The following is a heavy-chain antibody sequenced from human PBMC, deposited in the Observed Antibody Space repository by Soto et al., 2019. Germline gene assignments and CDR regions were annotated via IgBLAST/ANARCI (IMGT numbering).Heavy chain of an antibody. CDR3: TSDTFGARDS. D-gene: IGHD2-15*01. CDR2: IDPYDTGI. Sequence: EVQLVESGGGLVQPGGSLRLSCAASGFAFSSEWMHWVRQAPGKGLVWVSRIDPYDTGITYADSVKGRFTISRDNAKHTLYLQMNSLRAEDTAVYYWTSDTFGARDSWGQGTLVTVSS. CDR1: GFAFSSEW. V-gene: IGHV3-74*01. J-gene: IGHJ4*02.